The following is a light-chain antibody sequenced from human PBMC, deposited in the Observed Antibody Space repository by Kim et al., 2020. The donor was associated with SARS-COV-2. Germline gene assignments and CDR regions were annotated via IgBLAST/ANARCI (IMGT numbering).Light chain of an antibody. Sequence: EIVMTQSPATLSVSPGERVTLSCRASQSVDTNLAWYQQRPGQAPRLLIYGASTRATDIPARFSGSGSGTEFTLIVSSLQSEDFAVYYCQQYSHWPPYTFGPWTKLEI. CDR2: GAS. CDR3: QQYSHWPPYT. V-gene: IGKV3-15*01. CDR1: QSVDTN. J-gene: IGKJ2*01.